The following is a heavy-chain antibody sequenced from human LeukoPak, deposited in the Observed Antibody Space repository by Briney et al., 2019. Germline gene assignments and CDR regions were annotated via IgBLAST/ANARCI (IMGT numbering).Heavy chain of an antibody. CDR3: ARDWGGRSAVAGTFDY. CDR1: GFTFSSYW. CDR2: IKKDGSEK. Sequence: PGGSLRLSCAASGFTFSSYWMSWVRQAPGKGLEWVANIKKDGSEKKYVDSVKGRFTISRDNAKNSLYLQMNSLRAEDTAVYYCARDWGGRSAVAGTFDYWGQGTLVTVSS. V-gene: IGHV3-7*01. J-gene: IGHJ4*02. D-gene: IGHD6-19*01.